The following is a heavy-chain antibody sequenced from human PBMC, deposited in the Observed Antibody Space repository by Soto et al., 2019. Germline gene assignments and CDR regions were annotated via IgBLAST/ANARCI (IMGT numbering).Heavy chain of an antibody. D-gene: IGHD3-10*01. V-gene: IGHV3-30*18. CDR3: AKDLHYYDSGSYPSYGMDV. Sequence: QVQLVESGGGVVQPGRSLRLSCAASGFTFSSYGMHWVRQAPGKGLEWVAVISYDGSNKYYADSVKGRFTISRDNSKNTLYLQMNSLRAEDTAVYYCAKDLHYYDSGSYPSYGMDVWGQGTTVTVSS. CDR1: GFTFSSYG. J-gene: IGHJ6*02. CDR2: ISYDGSNK.